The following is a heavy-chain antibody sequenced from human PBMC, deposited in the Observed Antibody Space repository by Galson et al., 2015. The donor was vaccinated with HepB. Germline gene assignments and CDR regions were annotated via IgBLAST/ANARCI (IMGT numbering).Heavy chain of an antibody. Sequence: QSGAEVKKPGESLRISCKGSGYSFTSYWISWVRQMPGKGLEWMGRIDPSDSYTNYSPSFQGHVTISADKSISTAYLQWSSLKASDTAMYYCARHAPRDIVVVPAAMTVYGMDVWGQGTTVTVSS. D-gene: IGHD2-2*01. CDR3: ARHAPRDIVVVPAAMTVYGMDV. CDR2: IDPSDSYT. CDR1: GYSFTSYW. V-gene: IGHV5-10-1*01. J-gene: IGHJ6*02.